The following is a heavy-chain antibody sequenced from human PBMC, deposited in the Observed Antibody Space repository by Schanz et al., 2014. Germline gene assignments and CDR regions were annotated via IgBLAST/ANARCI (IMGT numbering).Heavy chain of an antibody. Sequence: QVQLQESGPGLVKPSQTLSLTCTVSGGSISSGGYYWSWIRQHPGKGLEWIGYIYYSGSTYYNPSLKSRVTISVDTSKNQFSLKLTSVTAADTAVYYCELITLDRGVRNDYWGQGTLVSVSS. V-gene: IGHV4-31*03. J-gene: IGHJ4*02. D-gene: IGHD3-10*01. CDR1: GGSISSGGYY. CDR2: IYYSGST. CDR3: ELITLDRGVRNDY.